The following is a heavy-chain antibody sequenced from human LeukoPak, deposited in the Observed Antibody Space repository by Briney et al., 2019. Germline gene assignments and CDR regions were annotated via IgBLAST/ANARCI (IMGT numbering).Heavy chain of an antibody. V-gene: IGHV3-7*01. CDR2: IKEGGSEK. D-gene: IGHD2-2*02. CDR3: ARDCDATSCYSSYSNYGMDV. Sequence: GGSLRLSCAASGFTFTNYWMSWVRQAPGKGLEWVASIKEGGSEKYYVDSVKGRFTISRDNVDNSLYLQMNSLRAEDTATYFCARDCDATSCYSSYSNYGMDVWGQGTTVIVSS. J-gene: IGHJ6*02. CDR1: GFTFTNYW.